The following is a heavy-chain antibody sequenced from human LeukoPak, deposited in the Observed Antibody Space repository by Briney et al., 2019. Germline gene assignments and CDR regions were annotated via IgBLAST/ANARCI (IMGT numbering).Heavy chain of an antibody. CDR3: ASGHSSSWYGPDLDP. Sequence: ASVKVSCKASGGTSSSYAISWVRQAPGQGLEWMGGIIPIFGTANYAQKFQGRVTITADESTSTAYMELSSLRSEDTAMYYCASGHSSSWYGPDLDPWGQGTLVTVSS. CDR1: GGTSSSYA. D-gene: IGHD6-13*01. CDR2: IIPIFGTA. J-gene: IGHJ5*02. V-gene: IGHV1-69*01.